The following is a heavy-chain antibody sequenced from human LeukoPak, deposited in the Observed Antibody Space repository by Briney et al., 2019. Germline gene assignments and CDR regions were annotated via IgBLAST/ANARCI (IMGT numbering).Heavy chain of an antibody. V-gene: IGHV3-11*01. CDR2: LSSSGSTI. CDR3: ARQSSSSNWFDP. Sequence: GGSLRLSCAASGFTFSDYYMNWIRQAPGKGLECVSYLSSSGSTIYYADSVKGRFTISRDNAKNSLYLQMNSLRAEDTAVYYCARQSSSSNWFDPWGQGTLVTVSS. CDR1: GFTFSDYY. J-gene: IGHJ5*02. D-gene: IGHD6-6*01.